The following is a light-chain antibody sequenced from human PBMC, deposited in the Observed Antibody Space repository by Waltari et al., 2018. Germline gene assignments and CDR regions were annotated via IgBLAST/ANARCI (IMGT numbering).Light chain of an antibody. Sequence: IIYSQSPATLFLSPGERATLPCRASQSISSYLAWYQQKPGQAPRLLIYGASSRATGIPDRFSGSGSGTDFTLTISSLEPEDVGVYHCYQHSSGYSFGQGTKVEIK. CDR3: YQHSSGYS. CDR2: GAS. CDR1: QSISSY. V-gene: IGKV3-11*01. J-gene: IGKJ2*03.